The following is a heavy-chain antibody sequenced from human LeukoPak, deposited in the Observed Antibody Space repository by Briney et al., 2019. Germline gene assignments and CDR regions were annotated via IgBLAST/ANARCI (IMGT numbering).Heavy chain of an antibody. Sequence: ASVKVSCKASGYTFTSYDINWVRQATGQDLEWMGWMNPDSGNTGYAQKFQGRVTMTRNTSIRTAYMELSSLTSEDTAVYYCARRGVVVNYYFYGLDVWGQGATVTVSS. J-gene: IGHJ6*02. CDR3: ARRGVVVNYYFYGLDV. CDR1: GYTFTSYD. D-gene: IGHD2-21*01. CDR2: MNPDSGNT. V-gene: IGHV1-8*01.